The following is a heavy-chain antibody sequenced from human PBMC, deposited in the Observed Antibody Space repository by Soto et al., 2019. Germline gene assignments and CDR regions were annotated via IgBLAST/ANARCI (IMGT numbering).Heavy chain of an antibody. J-gene: IGHJ6*02. CDR1: GFTFSNAW. CDR2: IKSKTDGGTT. CDR3: TTSGSYYDYYYYGMDV. V-gene: IGHV3-15*01. Sequence: GGSLRLSCAASGFTFSNAWMSWVRQAPGKGLEWVGRIKSKTDGGTTDYAAPVKGRFTISRDDSKNTLYLQMNGLKTEDTAVYYCTTSGSYYDYYYYGMDVWGQGTTVTVSS. D-gene: IGHD1-26*01.